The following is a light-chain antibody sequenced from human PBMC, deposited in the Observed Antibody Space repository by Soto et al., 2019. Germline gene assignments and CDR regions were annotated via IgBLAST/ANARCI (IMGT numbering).Light chain of an antibody. CDR3: QQYGGSPPYT. V-gene: IGKV3-20*01. J-gene: IGKJ2*01. CDR1: QTVSSDY. CDR2: GTS. Sequence: EMVLTQSPGTLSLSPGDRAILSCRASQTVSSDYLAWYQQKPGQAPRLLIYGTSSRATDIPDRFSGSGSGTDFTLTISRLEPEDFAVYFCQQYGGSPPYTFGQGTKLEI.